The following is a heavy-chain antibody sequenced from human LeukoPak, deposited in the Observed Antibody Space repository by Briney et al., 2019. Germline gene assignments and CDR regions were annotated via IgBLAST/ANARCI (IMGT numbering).Heavy chain of an antibody. CDR2: IKQDGSEK. J-gene: IGHJ6*03. CDR3: ARAGGCSAPPGDSCYYYRDV. Sequence: GGSLRLSCAASGFTFSSYWMSWVRQAPGKGLEWVANIKQDGSEKYYVDSVKGRFTISRDNAKNSLYLQMNSLRAEDTAVYYCARAGGCSAPPGDSCYYYRDVWGKGTTAPVPS. D-gene: IGHD4/OR15-4a*01. CDR1: GFTFSSYW. V-gene: IGHV3-7*01.